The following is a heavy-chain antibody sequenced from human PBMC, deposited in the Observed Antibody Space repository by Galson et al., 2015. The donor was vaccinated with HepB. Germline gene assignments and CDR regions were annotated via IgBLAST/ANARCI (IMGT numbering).Heavy chain of an antibody. CDR3: ATDYRAGYCSSTSCYTYNWFDP. D-gene: IGHD2-2*01. J-gene: IGHJ5*02. Sequence: SVKVSCKASGYTFTGYYMHWVRQAPGQGLEWMGWINPNSGGTNYAQKFQGRVTMTRDTSISTAYMELSRLRSDDTAVYYCATDYRAGYCSSTSCYTYNWFDPWGQGTLVTVSS. CDR2: INPNSGGT. V-gene: IGHV1-2*02. CDR1: GYTFTGYY.